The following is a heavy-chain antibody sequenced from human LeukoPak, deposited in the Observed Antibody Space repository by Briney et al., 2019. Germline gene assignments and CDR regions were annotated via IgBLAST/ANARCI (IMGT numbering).Heavy chain of an antibody. Sequence: PGGSLRLSCAASGFTFSSYAMSWVRQAPGKGLEWVSAISGSVGSTYYADSVKGRFTISRDNSKNTLYLQMNSLRAENTAVYYCARTPDYYGSGSQYYRNYYYGMDVWGQGTTVTVSS. J-gene: IGHJ6*02. CDR2: ISGSVGST. CDR1: GFTFSSYA. CDR3: ARTPDYYGSGSQYYRNYYYGMDV. V-gene: IGHV3-23*01. D-gene: IGHD3-10*01.